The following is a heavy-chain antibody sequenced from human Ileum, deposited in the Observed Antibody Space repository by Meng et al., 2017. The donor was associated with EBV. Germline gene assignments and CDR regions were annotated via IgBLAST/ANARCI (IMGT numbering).Heavy chain of an antibody. J-gene: IGHJ4*02. V-gene: IGHV4-34*01. D-gene: IGHD6-13*01. CDR2: INHSGST. CDR1: GGSFSGYY. CDR3: ARGFYTYGSSCFDY. Sequence: QLQLKQWGAGLLNPSETLSLTCAVYGGSFSGYYWTWIRQPPGKGLEWIGEINHSGSTNYNPSLKSRVTISVDKNQFSLKLSSVTAADTAVYYCARGFYTYGSSCFDYWGQGTLVTVSS.